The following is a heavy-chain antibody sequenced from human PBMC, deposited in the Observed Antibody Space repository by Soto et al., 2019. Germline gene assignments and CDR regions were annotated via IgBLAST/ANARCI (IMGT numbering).Heavy chain of an antibody. CDR2: ISAYNGNT. Sequence: GASVKVSCKASGYTFTSYGISWVRQAPGQGLEWMGWISAYNGNTNYAQKLQGRVTMTTDTSTSTAYMELRSLRSDDTAVYYCARVDCGGDCYSAYHFDYWGQGXLVTVYS. CDR3: ARVDCGGDCYSAYHFDY. V-gene: IGHV1-18*04. CDR1: GYTFTSYG. D-gene: IGHD2-21*02. J-gene: IGHJ4*02.